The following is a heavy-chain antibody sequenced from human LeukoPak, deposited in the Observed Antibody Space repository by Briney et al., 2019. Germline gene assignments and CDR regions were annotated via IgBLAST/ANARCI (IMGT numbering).Heavy chain of an antibody. D-gene: IGHD2-15*01. V-gene: IGHV1-8*03. CDR3: ARVDGSADY. CDR2: INPNSGNT. J-gene: IGHJ4*02. Sequence: GASVKVSCKASGYTFTTLDINWVRQATGQGLEWMGWINPNSGNTGSAQKFQGRVTITRGSSKSTAYMELSSLRSEDTAVYYCARVDGSADYWGQGTLVTVSS. CDR1: GYTFTTLD.